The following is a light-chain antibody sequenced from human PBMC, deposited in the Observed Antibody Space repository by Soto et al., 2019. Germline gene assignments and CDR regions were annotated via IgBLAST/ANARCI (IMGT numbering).Light chain of an antibody. CDR2: DVS. CDR1: SSDVGGYNY. J-gene: IGLJ1*01. Sequence: QSALTQPASVSGSPGQSITISCTGNSSDVGGYNYVSWYQQHQGKAPKLMIDDVSNRPSGVSNRFSGSKSGNTASLTISGLQAEDEADYYCSSYTSSSLYVFGTGTKLTVL. CDR3: SSYTSSSLYV. V-gene: IGLV2-14*01.